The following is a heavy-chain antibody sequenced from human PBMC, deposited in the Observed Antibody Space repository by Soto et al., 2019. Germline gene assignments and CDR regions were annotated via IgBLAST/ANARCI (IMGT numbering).Heavy chain of an antibody. J-gene: IGHJ6*03. D-gene: IGHD6-13*01. CDR3: AGRIAAGPDYYYYYYMDV. CDR2: IWYDGSNK. CDR1: GFTFSSYG. Sequence: PGGSLRLSCAASGFTFSSYGMHWVRQAPGKGLEWVAVIWYDGSNKYYADSVKGRFTISRDNSKNTLYLQMNSLRAEDTAVYYCAGRIAAGPDYYYYYYMDVWGKGTTVTVSS. V-gene: IGHV3-33*01.